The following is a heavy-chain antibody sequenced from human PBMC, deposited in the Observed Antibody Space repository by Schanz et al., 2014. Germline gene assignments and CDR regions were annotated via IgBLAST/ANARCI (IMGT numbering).Heavy chain of an antibody. CDR2: IYHSGST. J-gene: IGHJ6*02. CDR3: VGKSLTSWKNSYYALDV. Sequence: QLHQWGAGLLKPSETLSLTCAVSGGSFSAYYWSWIRQPPGKGLEWIGEIYHSGSTNYKPSLKSRVTIAADTAKTQFSLKLSSGTAADTAVYYCVGKSLTSWKNSYYALDVWGQGTTVTVS. V-gene: IGHV4-34*01. D-gene: IGHD2-2*01. CDR1: GGSFSAYY.